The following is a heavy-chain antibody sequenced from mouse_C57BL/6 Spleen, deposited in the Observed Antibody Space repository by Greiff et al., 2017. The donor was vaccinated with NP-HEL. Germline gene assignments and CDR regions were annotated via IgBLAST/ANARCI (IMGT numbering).Heavy chain of an antibody. CDR1: GFNFKNTY. CDR3: ASPADDYDEYYFDY. V-gene: IGHV14-3*01. CDR2: IDPANGNT. Sequence: VQLQQSVAELVRPGASVKVSCTASGFNFKNTYMHWVKQRPEQGLEWIGRIDPANGNTKYAPKFQGKATITADTSSNTAYLQLSSLTSEDTAIYYCASPADDYDEYYFDYWGQGTTLTVSS. J-gene: IGHJ2*01. D-gene: IGHD2-4*01.